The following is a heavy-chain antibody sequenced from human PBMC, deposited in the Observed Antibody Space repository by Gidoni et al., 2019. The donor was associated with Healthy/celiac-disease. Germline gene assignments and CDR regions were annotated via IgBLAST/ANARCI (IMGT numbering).Heavy chain of an antibody. D-gene: IGHD3-3*01. CDR1: GFTFSSDA. Sequence: EVQLLESGGGLVQPGGSLRLSCAASGFTFSSDAMSWVRQAPGKGLEWVSAISGSGGSTYYADSVKGRFTISRDNSKNTLYLQMNSLRAEDTAVYYCAKDVSIALEEDWFDPWGQGTLVTVSS. J-gene: IGHJ5*02. V-gene: IGHV3-23*01. CDR3: AKDVSIALEEDWFDP. CDR2: ISGSGGST.